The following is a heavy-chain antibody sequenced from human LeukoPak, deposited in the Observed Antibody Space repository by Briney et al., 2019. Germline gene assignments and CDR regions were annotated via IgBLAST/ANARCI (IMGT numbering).Heavy chain of an antibody. CDR1: EFTFNTDA. V-gene: IGHV3-74*01. CDR3: ARGPSGDYYDSSGYYY. CDR2: INIDGSAA. Sequence: GGSLRLSCAASEFTFNTDAMSWVRQGPGMGLEWVSRINIDGSAADYADSVKGRFTISRDNAKSTLYLQMNSLRAEDTAVYYCARGPSGDYYDSSGYYYWGQGTLVTVSS. J-gene: IGHJ4*02. D-gene: IGHD3-22*01.